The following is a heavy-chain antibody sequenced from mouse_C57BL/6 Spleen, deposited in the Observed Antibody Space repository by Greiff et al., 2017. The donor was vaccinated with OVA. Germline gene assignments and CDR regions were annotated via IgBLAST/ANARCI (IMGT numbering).Heavy chain of an antibody. Sequence: QVQLKESGPELVKPGASVKISCKASGYAFSSSWMNWVKQRPGKGLEWIGRIYPGDGDTNYNGKFKGKATLTADKSTSTAYMQLSSLTAEDSAVYFCARKQLRPGGFDYWGQGTTLTVSS. D-gene: IGHD3-2*02. V-gene: IGHV1-82*01. CDR2: IYPGDGDT. J-gene: IGHJ2*01. CDR3: ARKQLRPGGFDY. CDR1: GYAFSSSW.